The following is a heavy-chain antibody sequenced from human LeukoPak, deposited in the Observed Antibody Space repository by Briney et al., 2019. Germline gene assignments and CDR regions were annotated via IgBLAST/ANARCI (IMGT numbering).Heavy chain of an antibody. CDR3: ARFLASRGPYYYYMDV. CDR1: GYTFTSYG. V-gene: IGHV1-18*01. J-gene: IGHJ6*03. Sequence: GASVKVSCKASGYTFTSYGISWVRQAPGQGLEWMGWISAYNGNTNYAQKLQGRVTMTTVTSTSTAYMELRSLRSDDTAVYYCARFLASRGPYYYYMDVWGKGTTVTVSS. D-gene: IGHD5-12*01. CDR2: ISAYNGNT.